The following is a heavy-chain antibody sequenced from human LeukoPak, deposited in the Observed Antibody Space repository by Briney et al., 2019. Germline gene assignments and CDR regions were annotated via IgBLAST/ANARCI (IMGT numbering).Heavy chain of an antibody. V-gene: IGHV1-46*01. CDR1: GYTFTSYY. J-gene: IGHJ3*02. CDR3: ARDNKRGRGVSVYSSSWIPDAFDI. D-gene: IGHD6-13*01. Sequence: GASVKVSCKASGYTFTSYYMHWVRQAPGQGLEWMGIINPSGGSTSYAQKFQGRVTMTRDMSTSTVYMELSSLRSEDTAVYYCARDNKRGRGVSVYSSSWIPDAFDIWGQGTMVTVSS. CDR2: INPSGGST.